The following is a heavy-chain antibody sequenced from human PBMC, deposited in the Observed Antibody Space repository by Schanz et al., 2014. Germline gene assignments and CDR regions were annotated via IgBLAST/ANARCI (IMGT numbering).Heavy chain of an antibody. D-gene: IGHD3-10*01. CDR2: FDAHDGRA. Sequence: EVQLAESGGGLVQPGGSLRLSCAASGFTFSTSAMSWVRQVPGKGLEWVSGFDAHDGRAYYADSAKGRFTISRDNSKNTLYLQMNSLRPEDTAVYYCAKYRGYYRVSGSYRELEYWGQGTLVNGSS. V-gene: IGHV3-23*04. CDR1: GFTFSTSA. CDR3: AKYRGYYRVSGSYRELEY. J-gene: IGHJ4*02.